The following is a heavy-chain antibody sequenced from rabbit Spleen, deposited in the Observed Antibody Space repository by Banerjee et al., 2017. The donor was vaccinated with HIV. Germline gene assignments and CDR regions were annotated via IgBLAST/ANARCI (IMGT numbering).Heavy chain of an antibody. Sequence: QEQLVESGGGLVTLGGTLTLTCTVSGFSFSSNWICWVRQAPGKGLEWIACIDTNDGDTDYANWPKGRFTISKTSSTTVTLQMTSLTAADTATYFCARNYVNAFDPWGQGTLVTVS. CDR2: IDTNDGDT. D-gene: IGHD1-1*01. CDR3: ARNYVNAFDP. CDR1: GFSFSSNW. V-gene: IGHV1S45*01. J-gene: IGHJ2*01.